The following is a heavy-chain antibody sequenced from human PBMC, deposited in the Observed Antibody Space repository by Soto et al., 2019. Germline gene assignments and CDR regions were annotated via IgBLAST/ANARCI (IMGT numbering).Heavy chain of an antibody. CDR3: ARDAPKKYYYGSGNNLGHNWFDP. V-gene: IGHV1-2*04. J-gene: IGHJ5*02. D-gene: IGHD3-10*01. CDR2: INPNSGGT. Sequence: QVQLVQSGAEVKKPGASVKVSCKASGYTFTGYCMHWVRQAPGQGLEWMGWINPNSGGTNYAQKFQGWVTMTRDTSISTAYMELSRLRSDDTAVYYCARDAPKKYYYGSGNNLGHNWFDPWGQGTLVTVSS. CDR1: GYTFTGYC.